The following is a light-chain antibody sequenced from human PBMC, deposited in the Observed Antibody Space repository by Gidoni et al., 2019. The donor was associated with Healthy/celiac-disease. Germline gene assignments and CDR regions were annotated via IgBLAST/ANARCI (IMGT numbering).Light chain of an antibody. Sequence: EIVLTQSPATLSLSPGERATLSCRASQGVSSYLAWYQQKPGQAPRLLIYDASNRATGIPARFSGSGPGTDFTLTISSLEPEDFAVYYCQQRSNWQGLTFGGXTKVEIK. CDR1: QGVSSY. CDR3: QQRSNWQGLT. CDR2: DAS. V-gene: IGKV3D-11*01. J-gene: IGKJ4*01.